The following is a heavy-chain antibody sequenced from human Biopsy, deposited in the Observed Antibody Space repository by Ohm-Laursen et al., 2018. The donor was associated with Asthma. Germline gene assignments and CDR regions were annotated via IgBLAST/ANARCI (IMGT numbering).Heavy chain of an antibody. CDR1: GYTFIHFA. J-gene: IGHJ3*01. Sequence: ASVKVSCKASGYTFIHFAIHWVRQAPGQRLEWMGWINAGDSNTKYSQKLQGRVTITRDTSASTAYMDLRSLRSEDTAMYYCARTYYDFLTGQVNDAFALWGQGTMVTVSS. CDR3: ARTYYDFLTGQVNDAFAL. D-gene: IGHD3-9*01. CDR2: INAGDSNT. V-gene: IGHV1-3*01.